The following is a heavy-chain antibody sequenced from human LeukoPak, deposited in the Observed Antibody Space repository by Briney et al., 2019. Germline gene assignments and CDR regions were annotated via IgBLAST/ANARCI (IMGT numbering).Heavy chain of an antibody. Sequence: GGSLRLSCAASGFTVSSDYMSWVRQAPGKGLEWVSVICSGGSTYYADSVKGRFTISRDKSKNTVYLQMNSLRFEDTAMYYCARNWFDPWGQGTLVTVSS. V-gene: IGHV3-53*05. CDR2: ICSGGST. CDR1: GFTVSSDY. CDR3: ARNWFDP. J-gene: IGHJ5*02.